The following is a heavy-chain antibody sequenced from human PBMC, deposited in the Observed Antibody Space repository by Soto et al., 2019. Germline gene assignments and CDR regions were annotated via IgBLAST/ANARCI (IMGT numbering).Heavy chain of an antibody. CDR1: GGSISSYY. CDR3: ARMIGSGYYFDY. CDR2: IYYSGST. V-gene: IGHV4-59*08. J-gene: IGHJ4*02. Sequence: SETLSLTCTVSGGSISSYYWSWIRQPPGKGLEWIGYIYYSGSTNYNPSLKSRVTISVDTSKNQFSLKLSFVTAADTAVYYCARMIGSGYYFDYWGQGTLVTVSS. D-gene: IGHD3-22*01.